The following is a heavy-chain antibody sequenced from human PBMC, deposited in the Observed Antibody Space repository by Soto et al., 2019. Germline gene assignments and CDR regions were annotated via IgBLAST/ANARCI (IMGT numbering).Heavy chain of an antibody. D-gene: IGHD3-16*02. CDR2: INPNSGGT. V-gene: IGHV1-2*02. CDR1: GYTFTGYY. J-gene: IGHJ4*02. Sequence: ASVKVSCKASGYTFTGYYMHWVRQAPGQGLEWMGWINPNSGGTNYAQKFQGRVTMTRDTSISTAYMELSRLRSDDTAVYYCARVRYYDYVWGSYRNWGQGTLVTSPQ. CDR3: ARVRYYDYVWGSYRN.